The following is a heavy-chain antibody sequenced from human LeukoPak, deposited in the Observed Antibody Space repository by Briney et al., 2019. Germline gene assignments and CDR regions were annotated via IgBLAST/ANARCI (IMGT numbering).Heavy chain of an antibody. J-gene: IGHJ4*02. CDR1: GESFSGYY. CDR3: ARGQYYYGSGSYVY. D-gene: IGHD3-10*01. Sequence: SETLSLTCAVYGESFSGYYWTWVRQPPGKGLEWIGDINHSGRTTYNPSLKSRVIISVDTSKNLFSLNLTSVTAADTAVYYCARGQYYYGSGSYVYWGQGTLVTVSS. CDR2: INHSGRT. V-gene: IGHV4-34*01.